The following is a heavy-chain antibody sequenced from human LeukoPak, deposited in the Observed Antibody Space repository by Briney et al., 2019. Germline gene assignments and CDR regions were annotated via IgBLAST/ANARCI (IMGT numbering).Heavy chain of an antibody. CDR2: IRGKTDGETT. Sequence: GGSLRLSCAASGFTFSSFAMSWVRQAPGKGLEWVGRIRGKTDGETTDYAAPVQGRFTISRDDSKDTLYLQMNSLKTEDTAVYYCILAAAGPAYWGQGTLVTVSS. CDR1: GFTFSSFA. V-gene: IGHV3-15*01. J-gene: IGHJ4*02. D-gene: IGHD6-13*01. CDR3: ILAAAGPAY.